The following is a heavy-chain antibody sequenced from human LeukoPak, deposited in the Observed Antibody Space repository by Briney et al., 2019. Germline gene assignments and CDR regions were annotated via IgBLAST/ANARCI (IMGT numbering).Heavy chain of an antibody. CDR2: IYYSGST. CDR3: ARGPETITIFGVDYYYYYMDV. D-gene: IGHD3-3*01. J-gene: IGHJ6*03. CDR1: GGSISSSSYY. V-gene: IGHV4-39*07. Sequence: SETLSLTCTVSGGSISSSSYYWGWIRQPPGKGLEWIGSIYYSGSTYYNPSLKSRVTISVDTSKNQFSLKLSSVTAADTAVYYCARGPETITIFGVDYYYYYMDVWGKGTTVTVSS.